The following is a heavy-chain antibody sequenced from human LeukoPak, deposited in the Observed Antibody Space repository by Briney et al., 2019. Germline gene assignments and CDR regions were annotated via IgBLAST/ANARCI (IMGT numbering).Heavy chain of an antibody. J-gene: IGHJ4*02. CDR1: GTSIRSSSMY. V-gene: IGHV4-39*01. CDR2: VYYTGST. CDR3: ARHVAYYYDSSGYPDF. D-gene: IGHD3-22*01. Sequence: PSETLSLTCTVSGTSIRSSSMYWGWIRQPPGKGLEWLGSVYYTGSTFHNPSLKRRVTIPVDTSKNQFSLRLTSVTAADTAIYYCARHVAYYYDSSGYPDFWGQGTLVTASS.